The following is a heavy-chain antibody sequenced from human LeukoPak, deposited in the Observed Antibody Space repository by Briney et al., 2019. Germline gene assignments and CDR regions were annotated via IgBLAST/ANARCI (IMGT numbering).Heavy chain of an antibody. CDR2: IYYSGST. Sequence: SETLFLTCPVSGGSISSSTNYWGWIRQPPGKGLEWIGSIYYSGSTYFNPSLKSRVTISVDTSKNQFSLKLSSVTAADTAVYYCARGGGLEFDYWGQGTLVTVSS. J-gene: IGHJ4*02. CDR3: ARGGGLEFDY. V-gene: IGHV4-39*07. D-gene: IGHD3-16*01. CDR1: GGSISSSTNY.